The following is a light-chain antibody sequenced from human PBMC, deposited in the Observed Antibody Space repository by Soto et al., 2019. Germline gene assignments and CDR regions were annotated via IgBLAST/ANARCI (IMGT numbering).Light chain of an antibody. J-gene: IGKJ1*01. V-gene: IGKV1-5*01. CDR1: QNVNKW. CDR2: DAS. Sequence: STLSASVGDRVTITCRASQNVNKWLAWFQQKPGKVPKLLIFDASTLQTGVPSRFGGGGSGTEFTLTISGLQPDDFATYYCQQYNSYSPWTFGPGTKVDIK. CDR3: QQYNSYSPWT.